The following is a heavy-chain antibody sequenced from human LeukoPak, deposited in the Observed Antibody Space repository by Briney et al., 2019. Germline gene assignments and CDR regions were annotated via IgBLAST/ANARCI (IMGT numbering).Heavy chain of an antibody. CDR3: AHSTPIFGVRVWFDP. CDR2: IYWNDDK. Sequence: ESGPTLVKPTQTLTLTCTFSGFSLSTSGVGVGWIRQPPGKALEWLALIYWNDDKRYSPSLKSRLTITKDTSKNQVVLTMTNMDPVGTATYYCAHSTPIFGVRVWFDPWGQGTLVTVSS. V-gene: IGHV2-5*01. CDR1: GFSLSTSGVG. J-gene: IGHJ5*02. D-gene: IGHD3-3*01.